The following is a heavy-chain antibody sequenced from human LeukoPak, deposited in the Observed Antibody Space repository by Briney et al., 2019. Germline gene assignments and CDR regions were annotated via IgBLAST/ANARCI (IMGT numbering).Heavy chain of an antibody. Sequence: GGSLRLSCAASGFTFSSYEMNWVRQAPGKGLEWVSYISSSGSTIYYADSVKGRFTIARDNAKNSLYLQMNSLRAEDTAVYYCARVSYSGSSVWGKGTTVTISS. CDR3: ARVSYSGSSV. CDR2: ISSSGSTI. D-gene: IGHD1-26*01. J-gene: IGHJ6*04. CDR1: GFTFSSYE. V-gene: IGHV3-48*03.